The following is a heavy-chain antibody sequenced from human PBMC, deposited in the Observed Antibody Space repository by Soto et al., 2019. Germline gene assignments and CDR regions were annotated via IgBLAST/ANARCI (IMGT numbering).Heavy chain of an antibody. V-gene: IGHV3-30-3*01. CDR3: ARARDNFDY. CDR1: GFTFSSYA. J-gene: IGHJ4*02. CDR2: ISYDGSNK. Sequence: PGGSLRLSCAASGFTFSSYAMHWVRQAPGKGLEWVAVISYDGSNKYYADSVKGRFTISRDNSKNTLYLQMNSLRAEDTAVYYCARARDNFDYWGQGTLVTVSS.